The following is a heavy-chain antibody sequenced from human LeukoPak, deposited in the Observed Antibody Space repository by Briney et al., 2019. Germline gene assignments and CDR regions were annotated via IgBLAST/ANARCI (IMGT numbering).Heavy chain of an antibody. CDR1: KFTFSNYA. Sequence: GGSLRLSCAASKFTFSNYAMSWVRQAPGKGLEWVSAISGSGDSTYYADSVKGRFTISRDNSKNTLYLQMNSLRAEDTAVYYCAKTSRSFDSYYYYMDVWGKGTTVTVSS. D-gene: IGHD5-12*01. CDR3: AKTSRSFDSYYYYMDV. V-gene: IGHV3-23*01. J-gene: IGHJ6*03. CDR2: ISGSGDST.